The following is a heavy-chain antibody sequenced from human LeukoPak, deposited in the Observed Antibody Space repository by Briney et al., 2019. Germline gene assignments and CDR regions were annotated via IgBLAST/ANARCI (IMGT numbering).Heavy chain of an antibody. CDR3: ATDLGFRTERQYEIDY. J-gene: IGHJ4*02. D-gene: IGHD1-1*01. CDR1: GYTLTELS. Sequence: ASVKVSCKVSGYTLTELSMHWVRQAPGKGLEWMGGFDPEDGETIYAQKFQGRVTMTEDTSTDTAYMELSSLRSEDTAVYYCATDLGFRTERQYEIDYWGQGTLVTVSS. CDR2: FDPEDGET. V-gene: IGHV1-24*01.